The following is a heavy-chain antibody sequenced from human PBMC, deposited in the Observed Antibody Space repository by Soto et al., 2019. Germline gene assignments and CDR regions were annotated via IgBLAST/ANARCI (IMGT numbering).Heavy chain of an antibody. D-gene: IGHD6-13*01. CDR2: ISYDGSNK. CDR3: ARGPVIAAAGSYYYYYGMDV. V-gene: IGHV3-30*09. J-gene: IGHJ6*02. Sequence: GGSLRLSCAASGFTFSSYAMHWVRQAPGKGLEWVAVISYDGSNKYYADSVKGRFAISRDNSKNTLYLQMNSLRAEDTAVYDCARGPVIAAAGSYYYYYGMDVWGQGTTVTVSS. CDR1: GFTFSSYA.